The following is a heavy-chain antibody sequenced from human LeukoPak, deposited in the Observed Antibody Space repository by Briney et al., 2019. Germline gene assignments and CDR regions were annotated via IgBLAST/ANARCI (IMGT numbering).Heavy chain of an antibody. J-gene: IGHJ4*02. Sequence: PGGSLSLSCAASGYTFSSYSMNWVRPAPGKGLEWVSYISSTSSTIYYADSVKGRFTISRDNAENSVYLQMSSLRAEDTAVYYCARKGSGYSYGYPYWGQGTLVTVSS. CDR2: ISSTSSTI. CDR1: GYTFSSYS. D-gene: IGHD5-18*01. V-gene: IGHV3-48*01. CDR3: ARKGSGYSYGYPY.